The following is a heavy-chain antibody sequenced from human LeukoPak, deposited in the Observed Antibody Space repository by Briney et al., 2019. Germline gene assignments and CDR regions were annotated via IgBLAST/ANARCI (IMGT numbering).Heavy chain of an antibody. J-gene: IGHJ4*02. CDR1: GFTFSSYA. D-gene: IGHD3-22*01. CDR2: ISGSGGST. V-gene: IGHV3-23*01. CDR3: AKDYYYDSSGSVDY. Sequence: GGSLRLSCAASGFTFSSYAMSWVRQAPGKGLEWVSAISGSGGSTYYADSVKGRFTISRDNSKNTLYLQMNSLRAEDTAVYYSAKDYYYDSSGSVDYWGQGTLVTVSS.